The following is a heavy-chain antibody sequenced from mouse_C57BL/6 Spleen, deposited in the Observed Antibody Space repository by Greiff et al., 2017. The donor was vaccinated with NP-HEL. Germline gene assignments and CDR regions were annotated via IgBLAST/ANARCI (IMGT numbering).Heavy chain of an antibody. Sequence: QVQLQQSGAELVKPGASVKISCKASGYAFSSYWMNWVKQRPGKGLEWIGQIYPGDGDTNYNGKFKGKATLTADKSSSTAYMQLSSLTSEDSAVYFCARRAANWALDYWGQGTTLTVSS. CDR1: GYAFSSYW. J-gene: IGHJ2*01. CDR3: ARRAANWALDY. V-gene: IGHV1-80*01. CDR2: IYPGDGDT. D-gene: IGHD4-1*01.